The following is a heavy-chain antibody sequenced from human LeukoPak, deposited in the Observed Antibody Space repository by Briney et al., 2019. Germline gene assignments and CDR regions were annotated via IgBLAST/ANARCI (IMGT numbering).Heavy chain of an antibody. CDR1: GGSISSYY. Sequence: SETLSPTCTVSGGSISSYYWSWIRQPPGKGLEWIGYIYYSGSTNYNPSLKSRVTISVDTSKNQFSLKLSSVTAADTAVYYCAGDYYYGSGKAFDIWGQGTMVTVSS. CDR3: AGDYYYGSGKAFDI. D-gene: IGHD3-10*01. V-gene: IGHV4-59*01. J-gene: IGHJ3*02. CDR2: IYYSGST.